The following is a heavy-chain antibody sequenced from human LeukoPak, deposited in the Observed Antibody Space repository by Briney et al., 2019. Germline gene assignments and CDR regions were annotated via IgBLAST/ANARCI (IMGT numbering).Heavy chain of an antibody. Sequence: SETLSLTCTVSGGSISSSSYYWGWIRQPPGKGLEWIGEINHSGSTNYNPSLKSRVTISVDTSKNQFSLKLSSVTAADTAVYYCARAVLSVRPAAFDYWGQGTLVTVSS. V-gene: IGHV4-39*07. D-gene: IGHD2-2*01. CDR1: GGSISSSSYY. J-gene: IGHJ4*02. CDR2: INHSGST. CDR3: ARAVLSVRPAAFDY.